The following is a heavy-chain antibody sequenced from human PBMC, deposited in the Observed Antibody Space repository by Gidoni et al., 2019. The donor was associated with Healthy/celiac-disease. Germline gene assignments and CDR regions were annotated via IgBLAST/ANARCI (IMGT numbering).Heavy chain of an antibody. CDR2: IGTAGDT. Sequence: EVQLVESGGGLVQPGGSLRLSCAASGCPFSSYDMHWVRQATGKGLEWVSAIGTAGDTYYPGSVKGRFTISRENAKNSLYLQMNSLRAEDTAVYYCARDQQLGDYYYYGMDVWGQGTTVTVSS. V-gene: IGHV3-13*01. CDR3: ARDQQLGDYYYYGMDV. CDR1: GCPFSSYD. J-gene: IGHJ6*02. D-gene: IGHD6-13*01.